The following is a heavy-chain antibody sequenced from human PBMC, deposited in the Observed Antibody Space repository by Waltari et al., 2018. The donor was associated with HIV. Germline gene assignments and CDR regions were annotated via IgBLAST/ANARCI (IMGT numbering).Heavy chain of an antibody. CDR1: GYSVTSYW. CDR3: ARQTTPYYYDSSGYFDY. D-gene: IGHD3-22*01. J-gene: IGHJ4*02. CDR2: IYPGDSDT. Sequence: EVQLVQSGAEVTKPGESLTISCKGSGYSVTSYWIGWVRQMPGQGLEWMGSIYPGDSDTRYSPSFQGQVTISADKSISTAYLQWRSLKASDTAMYYCARQTTPYYYDSSGYFDYWGQGTLVTVSS. V-gene: IGHV5-51*01.